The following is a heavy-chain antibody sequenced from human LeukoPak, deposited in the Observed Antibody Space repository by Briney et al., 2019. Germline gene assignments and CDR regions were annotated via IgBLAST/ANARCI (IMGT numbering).Heavy chain of an antibody. Sequence: GGSLRLSCAASGFTFSSYGMHWVRQAPGKGLEWVAFIRYDGSNKYYADSVKGRFTISRDNSKNTLYLQINSLRAEDTAVYYCAKELRGDYYYYMDVWGKGTTVTVSS. D-gene: IGHD5-24*01. CDR1: GFTFSSYG. V-gene: IGHV3-30*02. CDR2: IRYDGSNK. J-gene: IGHJ6*03. CDR3: AKELRGDYYYYMDV.